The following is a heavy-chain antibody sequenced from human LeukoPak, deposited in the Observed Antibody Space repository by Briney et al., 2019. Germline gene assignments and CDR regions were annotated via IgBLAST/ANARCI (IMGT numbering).Heavy chain of an antibody. CDR2: IIPIFGTA. D-gene: IGHD2-15*01. Sequence: SVKVSCKASGGTFSSYAISWVRQAPGQGLEWMGGIIPIFGTANYAQKFQGRVTITADKSTGTAYMELSSLRSEDTAVYYCARAPYCSGGSCYPDKPDWFDPWGQGTLVTVSS. CDR1: GGTFSSYA. J-gene: IGHJ5*02. CDR3: ARAPYCSGGSCYPDKPDWFDP. V-gene: IGHV1-69*06.